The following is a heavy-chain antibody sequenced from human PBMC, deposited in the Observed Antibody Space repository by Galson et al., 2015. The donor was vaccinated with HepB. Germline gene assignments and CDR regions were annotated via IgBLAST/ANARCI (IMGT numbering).Heavy chain of an antibody. V-gene: IGHV3-74*01. J-gene: IGHJ6*02. D-gene: IGHD3-22*01. CDR2: INSDGSST. CDR3: ARDPMIVPPPYYYYGMDV. CDR1: GFTFSSYW. Sequence: SLRLSCAASGFTFSSYWMHWVRQAPGKGLVWVSRINSDGSSTSHADSVKGRFTISRDNAKNTLYLQMNSLRAEDTAVYYCARDPMIVPPPYYYYGMDVWGQGTTVTVSS.